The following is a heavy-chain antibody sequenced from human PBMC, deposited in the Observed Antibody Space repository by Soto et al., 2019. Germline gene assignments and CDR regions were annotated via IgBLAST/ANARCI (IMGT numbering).Heavy chain of an antibody. D-gene: IGHD2-2*01. CDR3: ARAPGLIPAASDY. CDR2: INAGNDNT. V-gene: IGHV1-3*01. J-gene: IGHJ4*02. CDR1: GYTFTSYA. Sequence: ASVKVSCKASGYTFTSYAIHWVRQAPGQRLEWMGWINAGNDNTKYSQKFQGRVTITRDTSASTAYMELSSLRSEDTAVYYCARAPGLIPAASDYWGQGTLVTVSS.